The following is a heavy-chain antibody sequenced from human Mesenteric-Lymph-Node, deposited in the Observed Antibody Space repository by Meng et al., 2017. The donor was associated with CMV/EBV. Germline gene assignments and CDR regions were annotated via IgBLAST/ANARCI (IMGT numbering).Heavy chain of an antibody. CDR2: IYDSGST. J-gene: IGHJ4*02. D-gene: IGHD6-13*01. Sequence: SETLSLTCAPYGGPFSGHYWSWIRQPPGQGLEWIGYIYDSGSTNYNPSLKSRVTISVDTSKNQFSLKLSSVTAADTAVYYCARASYSSSWFHWGQGTLVTVSS. CDR3: ARASYSSSWFH. V-gene: IGHV4-59*11. CDR1: GGPFSGHY.